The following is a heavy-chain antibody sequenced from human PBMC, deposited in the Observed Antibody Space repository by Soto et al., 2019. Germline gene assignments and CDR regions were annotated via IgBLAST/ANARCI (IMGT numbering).Heavy chain of an antibody. CDR2: INAGNGNT. CDR3: ARGGYDFWSGYYTFSLHY. J-gene: IGHJ4*02. Sequence: GASVKVSCKASGYTFTSYAMHWVRQAPGQRLEWMGWINAGNGNTKYSQKFQGRVTITRDTSASTAYMELSSLRSEDTAVYYCARGGYDFWSGYYTFSLHYWGQGTLVTVSS. V-gene: IGHV1-3*01. D-gene: IGHD3-3*01. CDR1: GYTFTSYA.